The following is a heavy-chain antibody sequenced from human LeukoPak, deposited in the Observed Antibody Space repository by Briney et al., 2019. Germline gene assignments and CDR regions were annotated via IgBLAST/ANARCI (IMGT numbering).Heavy chain of an antibody. CDR1: GGTFSSYA. CDR2: IIPIFGTA. J-gene: IGHJ4*02. CDR3: ARVSQRGPLDY. V-gene: IGHV1-69*05. Sequence: SVKVSCKASGGTFSSYAISWVRQAPGQGLEWMGRIIPIFGTANYARKFQGRVTITTDESTSTAHMELSSLRSEDTAVYYCARVSQRGPLDYWGQGTLVTVSS.